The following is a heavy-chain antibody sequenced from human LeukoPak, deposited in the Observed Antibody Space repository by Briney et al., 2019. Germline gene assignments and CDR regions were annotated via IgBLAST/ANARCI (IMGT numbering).Heavy chain of an antibody. V-gene: IGHV4-59*08. J-gene: IGHJ4*02. CDR2: IYYSGST. CDR1: GGSISSYY. D-gene: IGHD4-23*01. CDR3: ASYLPSGGTLFDY. Sequence: NPSETLSLTCTVSGGSISSYYWSWIRQPPGKGLEWIGYIYYSGSTNYNSSLKSRVTISVDTSKNQFSLKLSSVTAADTAVYYCASYLPSGGTLFDYWGQGTLVTVSS.